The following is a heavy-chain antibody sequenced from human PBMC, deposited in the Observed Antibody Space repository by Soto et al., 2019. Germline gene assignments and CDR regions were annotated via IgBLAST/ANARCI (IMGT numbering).Heavy chain of an antibody. CDR2: ITNTGITT. CDR1: GFDFSTHA. J-gene: IGHJ4*02. CDR3: AKGFDYDDTKHIDH. D-gene: IGHD4-17*01. V-gene: IGHV3-23*01. Sequence: GGSLRLSCAASGFDFSTHALTWVRQAPGKGLEWLSSITNTGITTHYADSVKGRFTISRENSRNTLHLQLNNLRVDDTAVYYCAKGFDYDDTKHIDHWGQGTLVTVSS.